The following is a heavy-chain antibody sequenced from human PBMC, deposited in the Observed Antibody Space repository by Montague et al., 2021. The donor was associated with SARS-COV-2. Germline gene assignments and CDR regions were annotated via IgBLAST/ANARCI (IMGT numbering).Heavy chain of an antibody. V-gene: IGHV4-39*01. J-gene: IGHJ5*02. Sequence: SETLSLTCSVSGDSIRSSGYYCCWIRQPPGKVLEWIGTYYYSGSNNYTPPLNSRATIPVNTSKNQFSLKLRSVTAADTAVYYCAGLGFVEVWLNLGWFDPWGQGTLVTVSS. CDR2: YYYSGSN. CDR1: GDSIRSSGYY. CDR3: AGLGFVEVWLNLGWFDP. D-gene: IGHD3-16*01.